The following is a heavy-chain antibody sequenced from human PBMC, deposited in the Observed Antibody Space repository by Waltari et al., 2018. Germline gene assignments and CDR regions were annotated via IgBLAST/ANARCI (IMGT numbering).Heavy chain of an antibody. Sequence: QVQLQESGPGLVKPSETLSLTCAVSGYSISSGYYWGWTRQPPGQGREWLGSIYHRGSTYSNPSLKSRVTISVDTSKNQFSLKLSSVTAADTAVYYCARDGPGDYYDSSGYSNWFDPWGQGTLVTVSS. V-gene: IGHV4-38-2*02. CDR2: IYHRGST. J-gene: IGHJ5*02. CDR3: ARDGPGDYYDSSGYSNWFDP. D-gene: IGHD3-22*01. CDR1: GYSISSGYY.